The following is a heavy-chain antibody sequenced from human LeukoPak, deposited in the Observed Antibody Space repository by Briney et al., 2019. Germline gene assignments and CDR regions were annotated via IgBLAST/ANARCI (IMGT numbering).Heavy chain of an antibody. D-gene: IGHD6-19*01. Sequence: GGSLRLSCAASGFTFNTYWMNWVRQAPGRGLEWVANISPDGSGKYYVASVKGRFTISRDNANNLLYLQMYSLRAEDTAVYYCARGSVAGREYYGMDVWGQGTTVTVSS. V-gene: IGHV3-7*01. J-gene: IGHJ6*02. CDR3: ARGSVAGREYYGMDV. CDR2: ISPDGSGK. CDR1: GFTFNTYW.